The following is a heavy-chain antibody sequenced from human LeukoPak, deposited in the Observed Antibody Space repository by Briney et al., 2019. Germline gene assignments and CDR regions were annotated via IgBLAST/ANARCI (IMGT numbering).Heavy chain of an antibody. J-gene: IGHJ4*02. D-gene: IGHD6-19*01. V-gene: IGHV1-2*06. CDR2: INPNSGGT. CDR1: GYTFTGCY. Sequence: ASVKVSCKASGYTFTGCYMHWVRQAPGQGLEWMGRINPNSGGTNYAQKFQGRVTMTRDTSISTAYMELSRLRSDDTAVYYCARDPRRPRGWYFDYWGQGTLVTVSS. CDR3: ARDPRRPRGWYFDY.